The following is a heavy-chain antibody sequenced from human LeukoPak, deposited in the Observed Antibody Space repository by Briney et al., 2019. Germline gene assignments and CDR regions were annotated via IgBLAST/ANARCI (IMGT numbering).Heavy chain of an antibody. CDR1: GFTFTSYA. CDR3: ARDLAYYYDSSYD. V-gene: IGHV3-23*01. Sequence: GGSLRLSCAASGFTFTSYAMSWVRQAPGKGLEWVSGISSSGSSTYYADSVKGRFTISRDKSKNTLYLQMNSLRAEDTAVYYCARDLAYYYDSSYDWGQGTLVTVSS. D-gene: IGHD3-22*01. J-gene: IGHJ4*02. CDR2: ISSSGSST.